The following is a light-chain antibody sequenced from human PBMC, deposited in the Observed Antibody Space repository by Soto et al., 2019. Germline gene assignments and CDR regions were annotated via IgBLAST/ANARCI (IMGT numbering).Light chain of an antibody. J-gene: IGKJ5*01. CDR3: LQDFNYPIT. Sequence: IVMTQSPATLSVSPGERATLSCRASQSINSNLAWYQQKPGQAPRLLMFRASIRATGFPARFSGSGSGTEFNITISSLQSEDSATYYCLQDFNYPITFGQGTRLEIK. CDR2: RAS. CDR1: QSINSN. V-gene: IGKV3-15*01.